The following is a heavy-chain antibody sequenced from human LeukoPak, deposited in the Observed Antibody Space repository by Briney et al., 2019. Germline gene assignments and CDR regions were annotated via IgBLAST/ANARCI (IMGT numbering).Heavy chain of an antibody. V-gene: IGHV1-69*04. J-gene: IGHJ5*02. Sequence: GASVKVSCKASGGTFSSYAISWVRQAPGQGLEWMGRISPILGIANYAQKVQGRVTITADKSTSTAYMELSRLRSEDTALYYCAREVLSSYDSSGYYYAYNWFAPWGQGTLVTVSS. CDR3: AREVLSSYDSSGYYYAYNWFAP. CDR1: GGTFSSYA. D-gene: IGHD3-22*01. CDR2: ISPILGIA.